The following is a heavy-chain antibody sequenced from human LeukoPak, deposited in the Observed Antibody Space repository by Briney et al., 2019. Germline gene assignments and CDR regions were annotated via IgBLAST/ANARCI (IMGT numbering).Heavy chain of an antibody. J-gene: IGHJ5*02. CDR2: INHSGST. Sequence: PSETLSLTCAVYGGSFSGYYWSWIRQPPGKGLEWMGEINHSGSTNYNPSLKSRVTISVDTSKNQFSLKLSSVTAADSAVYYCATRSGRIEAFDPWGQGTLVTVSS. D-gene: IGHD2-15*01. CDR3: ATRSGRIEAFDP. V-gene: IGHV4-34*01. CDR1: GGSFSGYY.